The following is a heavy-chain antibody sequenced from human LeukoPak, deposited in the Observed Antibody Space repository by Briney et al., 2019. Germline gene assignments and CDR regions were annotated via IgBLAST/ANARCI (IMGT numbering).Heavy chain of an antibody. Sequence: GRSLRLSCAASGFTFSSYAMHWVRQAPGKGLEWVAVISYDGSNKYYADSVKGRFTISRDNSKNTLYLQMNSLRAEDTAVYYCASRAAVGATTDYWGQGTLVTVFS. D-gene: IGHD1-26*01. J-gene: IGHJ4*02. CDR1: GFTFSSYA. CDR2: ISYDGSNK. CDR3: ASRAAVGATTDY. V-gene: IGHV3-30-3*01.